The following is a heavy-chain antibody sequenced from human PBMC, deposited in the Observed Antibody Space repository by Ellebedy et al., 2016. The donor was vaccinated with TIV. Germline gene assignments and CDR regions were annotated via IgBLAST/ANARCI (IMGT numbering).Heavy chain of an antibody. CDR2: ISPSSDAI. CDR1: GVIFSGSY. V-gene: IGHV3-11*04. D-gene: IGHD3/OR15-3a*01. Sequence: PGGSLRLSCVVSGVIFSGSYMSWIRQAPGKGLEWISYISPSSDAIYYADSVKGRFTISRDNANNTLYLRMNSLRVEDTAMYYCARARGYFGQSMDNWFDPWGQGTLVTVSS. J-gene: IGHJ5*02. CDR3: ARARGYFGQSMDNWFDP.